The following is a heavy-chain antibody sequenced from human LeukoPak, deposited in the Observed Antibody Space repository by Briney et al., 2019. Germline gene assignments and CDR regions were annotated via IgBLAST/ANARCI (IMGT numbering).Heavy chain of an antibody. CDR3: ARDIGGVGATKYYFHY. J-gene: IGHJ4*02. CDR1: GVSVSSYY. V-gene: IGHV4-59*02. D-gene: IGHD1-26*01. CDR2: VYFSGST. Sequence: PSETLSLTCTVSGVSVSSYYWSWIRQPPGKGLEWIGYVYFSGSTDYNPSLKSRVTISVDTSKNQFSLSLSSVTAADTAVYYCARDIGGVGATKYYFHYWGQGTLVTVSS.